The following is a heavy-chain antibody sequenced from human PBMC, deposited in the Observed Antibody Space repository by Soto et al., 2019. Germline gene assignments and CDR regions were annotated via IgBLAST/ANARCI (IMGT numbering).Heavy chain of an antibody. V-gene: IGHV1-18*04. CDR1: GYTFTSYG. D-gene: IGHD3-10*01. CDR2: ISAYNGNS. Sequence: ASVKVSCKASGYTFTSYGISWVRQAPGQGLEWMGWISAYNGNSNYAQKLQGRVTMTTDTSTSTAYMELRSLRSDDTAVYYCARVGWRFGEFWLDPWGQGTLVTVSS. J-gene: IGHJ5*02. CDR3: ARVGWRFGEFWLDP.